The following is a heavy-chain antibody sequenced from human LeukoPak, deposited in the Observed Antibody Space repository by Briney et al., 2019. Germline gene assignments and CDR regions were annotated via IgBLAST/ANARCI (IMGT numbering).Heavy chain of an antibody. CDR3: LSAVSGDAFDI. V-gene: IGHV3-73*01. Sequence: GGSLRLSCAGSGFTFSGSGIYWVRQASGKGLEWVGRIRSKTDNYATIYAASVKGRFTISRDDSKNTAYLQMNSLKTEDTAVYYCLSAVSGDAFDIWGQGTMVTVS. J-gene: IGHJ3*02. CDR1: GFTFSGSG. D-gene: IGHD5/OR15-5a*01. CDR2: IRSKTDNYAT.